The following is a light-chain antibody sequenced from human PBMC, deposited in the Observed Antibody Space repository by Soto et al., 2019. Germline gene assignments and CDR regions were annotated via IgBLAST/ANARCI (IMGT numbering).Light chain of an antibody. CDR1: QSVSSN. CDR3: QQYNTLPRT. J-gene: IGKJ1*01. Sequence: EREVTQSPATLSASPGERATLSCRASQSVSSNLAWYQQKPGQAPRLLIYGASTRATGSPARFSGSGSGTELTLTISSLQSADFAVYYCQQYNTLPRTFGQGTKVEIK. V-gene: IGKV3-15*01. CDR2: GAS.